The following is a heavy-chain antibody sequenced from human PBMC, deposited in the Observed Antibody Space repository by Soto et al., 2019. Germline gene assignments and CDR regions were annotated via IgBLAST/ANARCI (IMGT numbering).Heavy chain of an antibody. D-gene: IGHD2-2*01. CDR1: GGSFSSYY. J-gene: IGHJ5*02. CDR2: IYPPGST. V-gene: IGHV4-4*07. Sequence: QVQLQESGPGLVKPSETLSLSCTVSGGSFSSYYCNWVRKSAGKGLEGIGRIYPPGSTTYNPSLKSRLTMSVDTSKNQFSLRLTSMTAADTAVYYCAKGRSEIVPGAMDTWGEGTLVTVSS. CDR3: AKGRSEIVPGAMDT.